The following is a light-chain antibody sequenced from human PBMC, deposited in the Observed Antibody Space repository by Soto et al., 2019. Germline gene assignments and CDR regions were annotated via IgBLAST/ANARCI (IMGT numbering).Light chain of an antibody. Sequence: EIVLTQSPATLSLSPGERATLSCGASQSVSSYLVWYQQKPGQAPRLLIYDASNRATGIPARFSGSGSGTDFTLTISSLEPEDFAVYYCQQRSNWPWTFGQGTKVDIK. CDR3: QQRSNWPWT. J-gene: IGKJ1*01. CDR1: QSVSSY. CDR2: DAS. V-gene: IGKV3-11*01.